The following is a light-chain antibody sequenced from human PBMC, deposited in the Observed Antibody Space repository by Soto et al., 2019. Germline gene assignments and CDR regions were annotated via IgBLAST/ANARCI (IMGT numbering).Light chain of an antibody. Sequence: VLTQSPGTLSLSPGERATLSCRASQSIDRSYLAWYKQKPGQAPRLFIYGASNRATGIPDRFSGSGCGTDFPSTISRWGPEEFAVYYCQKYGRSASWTFGQGTKVEIK. CDR2: GAS. V-gene: IGKV3-20*01. CDR1: QSIDRSY. J-gene: IGKJ1*01. CDR3: QKYGRSASWT.